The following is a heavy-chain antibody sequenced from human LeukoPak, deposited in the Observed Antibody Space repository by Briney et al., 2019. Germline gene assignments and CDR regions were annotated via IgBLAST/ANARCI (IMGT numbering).Heavy chain of an antibody. CDR3: ARDGSLGYSYGPPYYFDY. V-gene: IGHV3-7*01. J-gene: IGHJ4*02. Sequence: GGSLRLSCAASGFTFSSYWMSWVRQAPGKGLEWVANIKQDGSEKYYVDSVKGRFTISRDNAKNSLYLQMNSLRAEDTAVYYCARDGSLGYSYGPPYYFDYWGQGTLVTVSS. CDR2: IKQDGSEK. CDR1: GFTFSSYW. D-gene: IGHD5-18*01.